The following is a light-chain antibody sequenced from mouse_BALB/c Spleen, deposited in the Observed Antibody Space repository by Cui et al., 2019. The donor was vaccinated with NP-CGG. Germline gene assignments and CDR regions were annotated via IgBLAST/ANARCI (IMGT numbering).Light chain of an antibody. CDR2: GTN. Sequence: QAVLTEEYEHTTSPGETVTLTCRSSTGAVTTSNYANWVQEKPDHLFTGLIGGTNNRVPGVPARFSGSLIGDKAALTITGAQTEDEAIYFCALWYSDHWVFGGGTKLTVL. V-gene: IGLV1*01. CDR3: ALWYSDHWV. J-gene: IGLJ1*01. CDR1: TGAVTTSNY.